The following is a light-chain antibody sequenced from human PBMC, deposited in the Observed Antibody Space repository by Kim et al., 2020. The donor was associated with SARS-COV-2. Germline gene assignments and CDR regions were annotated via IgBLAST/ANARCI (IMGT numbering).Light chain of an antibody. J-gene: IGKJ4*01. CDR1: QSVSSGY. CDR2: DVS. V-gene: IGKV3-20*01. CDR3: QQYADSPLT. Sequence: SPGERVTLSGRASQSVSSGYLAWYQQKSGQPPRLVMYDVSVRATGIPDRFSGSGSGTDFTLTISRLEPEDFAVFYCQQYADSPLTFGGGTKVDIK.